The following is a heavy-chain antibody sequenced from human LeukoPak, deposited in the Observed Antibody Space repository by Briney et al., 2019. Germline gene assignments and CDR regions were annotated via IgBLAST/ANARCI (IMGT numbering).Heavy chain of an antibody. Sequence: ASVKVSCKASGYTFTSYGISWVRQAPGQGLEWMGWISAYNGNTNYAQKLQGRVTMTTDTSTSTAYMELRGLRSDDTAVYYCATPKYYYDSSGYPGDSFDIWGQGTMVTVSS. CDR1: GYTFTSYG. D-gene: IGHD3-22*01. CDR3: ATPKYYYDSSGYPGDSFDI. J-gene: IGHJ3*02. V-gene: IGHV1-18*01. CDR2: ISAYNGNT.